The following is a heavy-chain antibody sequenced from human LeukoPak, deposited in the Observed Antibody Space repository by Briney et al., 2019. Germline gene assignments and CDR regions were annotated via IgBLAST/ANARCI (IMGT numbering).Heavy chain of an antibody. CDR3: AKELPDYIVVVPAAIAEYYFDY. Sequence: GRSLRLSCAASGFTFSSYGMHWVRQAPGKGLEWVAVISYDGSNKYYADSVKGRFTISRDNSKNTLYLQMNSLRAEDTAVYYCAKELPDYIVVVPAAIAEYYFDYWGQGTLVTVPS. CDR2: ISYDGSNK. V-gene: IGHV3-30*18. CDR1: GFTFSSYG. J-gene: IGHJ4*02. D-gene: IGHD2-2*02.